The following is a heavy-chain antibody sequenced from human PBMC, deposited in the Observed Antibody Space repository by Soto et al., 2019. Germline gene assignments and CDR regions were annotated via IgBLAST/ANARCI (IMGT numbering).Heavy chain of an antibody. CDR1: GFTFRSFD. CDR2: IGTIGDT. J-gene: IGHJ4*02. CDR3: VRGQEVGAHFFDS. Sequence: EVQLVESGGGLFQPGGSLRLTCAASGFTFRSFDFHWVRQATGKGLEWVATIGTIGDTYYPVSVKGRFTVSRENANSSVSLQMDSLRVGDTAVYFCVRGQEVGAHFFDSWGQGTPVTVSS. V-gene: IGHV3-13*01. D-gene: IGHD2-15*01.